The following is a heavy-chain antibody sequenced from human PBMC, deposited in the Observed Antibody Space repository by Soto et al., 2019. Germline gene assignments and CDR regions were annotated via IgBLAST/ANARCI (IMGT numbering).Heavy chain of an antibody. D-gene: IGHD2-15*01. CDR2: VSRGGST. J-gene: IGHJ4*02. CDR3: AKRRGAGGHFDY. CDR1: GFTFTSYA. V-gene: IGHV3-23*01. Sequence: EVQLLESGGGLVQPEGSLRLSCAASGFTFTSYAMGWVRQAPGKGLECVSVVSRGGSTHYADSVTGRFIVSGDNSKNTVSLQMNSLRADDTAVYYCAKRRGAGGHFDYWGQGALVTVSS.